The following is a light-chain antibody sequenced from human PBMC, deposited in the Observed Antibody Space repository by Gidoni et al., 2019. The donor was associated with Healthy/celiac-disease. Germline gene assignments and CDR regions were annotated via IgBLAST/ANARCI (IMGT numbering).Light chain of an antibody. Sequence: IQMTQSPSTLSASVGDRVTITCRASQSISSWLAWYQQKPGKAPKLLIYKASSLESGVPSRFSGSGSGTEFTLTISSLQPDDFATYYCQQYNSYLTFGGXTKVEIK. V-gene: IGKV1-5*03. CDR3: QQYNSYLT. CDR1: QSISSW. J-gene: IGKJ4*01. CDR2: KAS.